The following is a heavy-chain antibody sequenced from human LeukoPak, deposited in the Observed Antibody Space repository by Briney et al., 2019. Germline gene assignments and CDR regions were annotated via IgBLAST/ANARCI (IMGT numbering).Heavy chain of an antibody. CDR2: IYVGGSA. CDR1: GFTVSNNY. CDR3: AKAARVYSSAYYFDY. Sequence: GGSLRLSCAASGFTVSNNYMSWVRQTPGKGLEWVSVIYVGGSAYYADSVKGRFTISGDSSKNTLYLQMNSLRAEDTAVYYCAKAARVYSSAYYFDYWGQGTLVTVSS. D-gene: IGHD6-6*01. J-gene: IGHJ4*02. V-gene: IGHV3-53*01.